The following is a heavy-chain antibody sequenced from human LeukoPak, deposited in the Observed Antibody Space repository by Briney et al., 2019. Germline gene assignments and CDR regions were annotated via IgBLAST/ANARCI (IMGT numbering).Heavy chain of an antibody. CDR2: IYHSGIT. CDR3: ARQLRMMGGWFDP. CDR1: GASLSSGGYS. D-gene: IGHD7-27*01. V-gene: IGHV4-30-2*01. J-gene: IGHJ5*02. Sequence: SQTLSLTCVVSGASLSSGGYSWSWIRQPPGKGLEWIGFIYHSGITYYNPSLKSRVTISVDRSRNQFSLKLNFVTAADTAVYYCARQLRMMGGWFDPWGQGTLVTVSS.